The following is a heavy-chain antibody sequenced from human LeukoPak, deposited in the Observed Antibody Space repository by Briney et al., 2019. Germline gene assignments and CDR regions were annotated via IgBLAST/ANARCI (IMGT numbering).Heavy chain of an antibody. CDR3: ARGLRAVTHYFDY. V-gene: IGHV3-11*01. J-gene: IGHJ4*02. Sequence: PGGSLRLSCAASGFIFSDYYMSWIGQAPGKGLEWVSYISSSGSTIYYADSVKGRFTISRDNAKNSLYLQMNSLRAEDTAIYYCARGLRAVTHYFDYWGQGTLVTVSS. CDR2: ISSSGSTI. D-gene: IGHD4-17*01. CDR1: GFIFSDYY.